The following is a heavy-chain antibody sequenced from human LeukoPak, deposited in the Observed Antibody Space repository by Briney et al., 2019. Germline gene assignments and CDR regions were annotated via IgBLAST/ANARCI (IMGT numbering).Heavy chain of an antibody. V-gene: IGHV3-21*01. D-gene: IGHD4-23*01. CDR1: GFTFSSYS. Sequence: PGGSLRLSCAASGFTFSSYSMNWVRQAPGKGLEWVSSISSSSSYIYYADSMKGRFTISRDNAKNSLYLQMDSLRAEDTAVYYCARDDYGGLDYWGQGTLVTVSS. CDR3: ARDDYGGLDY. CDR2: ISSSSSYI. J-gene: IGHJ4*02.